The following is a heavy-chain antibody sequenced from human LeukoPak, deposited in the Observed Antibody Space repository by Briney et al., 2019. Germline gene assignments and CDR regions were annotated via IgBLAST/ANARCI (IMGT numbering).Heavy chain of an antibody. D-gene: IGHD1-14*01. CDR1: GFTFSSYG. V-gene: IGHV3-30*18. CDR2: ISYDGSNK. J-gene: IGHJ4*02. CDR3: AKEEVSADFDY. Sequence: PGRSLRLSCAASGFTFSSYGMHWVRQAPGKGLEWVAVISYDGSNKYYADSVKGRFTISRDNSKNTLYLQMNSLRAEGTAVYYCAKEEVSADFDYWGQGTLVTVSS.